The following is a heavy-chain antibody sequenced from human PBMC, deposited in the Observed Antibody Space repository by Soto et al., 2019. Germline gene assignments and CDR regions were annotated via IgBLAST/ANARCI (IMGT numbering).Heavy chain of an antibody. D-gene: IGHD6-13*01. V-gene: IGHV4-31*03. Sequence: QVQLQESGPGLVKPSQTLSLTCTVSGGSISSGGYYWSWIRQHPGKGLEWIGYIYYSGSTYYNPSLKSRVTISVDTSKNQFSLKLSSVTAADTAVYYCARGQGMGTGYSSSWFSKNANWFDPWGQGTLVTVSS. CDR2: IYYSGST. CDR3: ARGQGMGTGYSSSWFSKNANWFDP. J-gene: IGHJ5*02. CDR1: GGSISSGGYY.